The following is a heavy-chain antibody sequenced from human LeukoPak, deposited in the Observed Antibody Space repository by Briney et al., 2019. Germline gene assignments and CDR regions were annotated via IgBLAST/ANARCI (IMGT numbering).Heavy chain of an antibody. D-gene: IGHD1-26*01. Sequence: GGSLRLSCAASGFTVSSNYMSWVRQAPGKGLEWVSVIYSGGSTYYADSVKGRFTISRDNSKNTLYLQMNSLRAEDTAVYYCARARTGATEAFDIWGQGTMVTVSS. CDR2: IYSGGST. CDR1: GFTVSSNY. CDR3: ARARTGATEAFDI. V-gene: IGHV3-53*01. J-gene: IGHJ3*02.